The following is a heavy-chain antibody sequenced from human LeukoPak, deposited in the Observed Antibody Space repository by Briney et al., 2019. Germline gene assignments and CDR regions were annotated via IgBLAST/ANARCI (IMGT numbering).Heavy chain of an antibody. D-gene: IGHD3-10*02. V-gene: IGHV3-23*01. J-gene: IGHJ6*04. CDR1: GFNFNDYA. Sequence: HPGGSLRLSCSASGFNFNDYAMTWVRQAPGKGLEWVSTISDSGDSTYYADSVKGRFTISRDNAKNSLYLQMNSLRAEDTAVYYCAELVITMIGGVWGKGTTVTISS. CDR3: AELVITMIGGV. CDR2: ISDSGDST.